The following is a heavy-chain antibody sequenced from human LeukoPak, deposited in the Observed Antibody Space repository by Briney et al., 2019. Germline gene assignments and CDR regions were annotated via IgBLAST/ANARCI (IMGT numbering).Heavy chain of an antibody. CDR3: ATDYSGSYWD. J-gene: IGHJ4*02. V-gene: IGHV1-24*01. CDR2: FDPEDGET. CDR1: GYTLTELS. D-gene: IGHD1-26*01. Sequence: ASVKVSCKVSGYTLTELSMHWVRQAPGKGLEWMGGFDPEDGETIYAQKFQGRVTVTEDTSTDTAYMELSSLRSEDTAVYYCATDYSGSYWDWGQGTLVTVSS.